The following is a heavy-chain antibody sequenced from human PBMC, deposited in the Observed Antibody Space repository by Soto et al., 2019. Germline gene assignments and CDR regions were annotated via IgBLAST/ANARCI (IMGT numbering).Heavy chain of an antibody. D-gene: IGHD6-19*01. Sequence: QVQLQASGPGLVKPSETLSLTCTVSGGSISTYYWSWIRQPPGKGLEYIGYIYNSGSTNYNPSLKSRVTISVDTSKNQFSLKLSSVTAADTAVYYCARGSTGYSASWYRYWGQGTLVTVSS. V-gene: IGHV4-59*08. CDR1: GGSISTYY. CDR2: IYNSGST. CDR3: ARGSTGYSASWYRY. J-gene: IGHJ4*02.